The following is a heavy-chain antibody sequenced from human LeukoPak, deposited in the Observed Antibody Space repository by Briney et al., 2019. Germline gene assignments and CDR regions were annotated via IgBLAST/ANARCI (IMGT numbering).Heavy chain of an antibody. D-gene: IGHD2-15*01. Sequence: GGSLRLSCAASGFTFSSYSMNWVRQAPGKGLEWVSFISSSSSYIYYADSMKGRFTISRDNAKNSLYLQMNSLRAEDTAVYYCARDRICSGGSCFFDYWGQGTLVTVSS. CDR3: ARDRICSGGSCFFDY. V-gene: IGHV3-21*01. CDR2: ISSSSSYI. CDR1: GFTFSSYS. J-gene: IGHJ4*02.